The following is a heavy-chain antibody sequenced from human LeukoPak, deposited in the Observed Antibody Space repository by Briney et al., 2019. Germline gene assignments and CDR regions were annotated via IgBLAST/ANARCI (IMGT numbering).Heavy chain of an antibody. CDR3: AREAGYCTNGVCYRYYYYMDV. V-gene: IGHV1-2*02. D-gene: IGHD2-8*01. J-gene: IGHJ6*03. Sequence: ASVKVSCKASGYTFTGYYMHWVRQAPGQGLEWMGWINPNSGGTNYAQKFQGRVTMTRDTSISTAYMELSRLRSDDTAVYYCAREAGYCTNGVCYRYYYYMDVWGKGTTVTVSS. CDR2: INPNSGGT. CDR1: GYTFTGYY.